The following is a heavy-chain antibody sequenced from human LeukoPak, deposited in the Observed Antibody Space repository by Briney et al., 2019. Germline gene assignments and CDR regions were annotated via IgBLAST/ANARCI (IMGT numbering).Heavy chain of an antibody. Sequence: SVKVSCKASGGTFSSYAISWVRQAPGQGLEWMGGITPIFGTANYAQKFQGRVTITADKSTSTAYMELSSLRSEDTAVYYCARAVAAASNWFDPWGQGTLVTVSS. CDR2: ITPIFGTA. D-gene: IGHD6-13*01. J-gene: IGHJ5*02. CDR3: ARAVAAASNWFDP. CDR1: GGTFSSYA. V-gene: IGHV1-69*06.